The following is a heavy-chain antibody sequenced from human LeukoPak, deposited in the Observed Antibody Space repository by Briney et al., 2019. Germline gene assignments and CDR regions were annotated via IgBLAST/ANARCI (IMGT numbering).Heavy chain of an antibody. Sequence: GGSLRLSCAASGLTFSSYGMSWVRQAPGKGLEWVANMKYDGSEKYYVDSVKGRFTTSRDNAKNSLYLQMNSLRAGDTAVYYCARDIEAAGLFLDYWGQGTLVTVSS. CDR2: MKYDGSEK. CDR3: ARDIEAAGLFLDY. D-gene: IGHD6-13*01. J-gene: IGHJ4*02. V-gene: IGHV3-7*01. CDR1: GLTFSSYG.